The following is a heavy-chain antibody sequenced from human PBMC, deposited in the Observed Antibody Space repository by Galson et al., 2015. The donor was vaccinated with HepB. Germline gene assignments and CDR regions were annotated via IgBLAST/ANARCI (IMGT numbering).Heavy chain of an antibody. J-gene: IGHJ4*02. CDR2: SDPEDGET. CDR3: ATRGSFWSGYYGAVVY. V-gene: IGHV1-24*01. Sequence: SVKVSCKVSGYTLTELSMHWVRQAPGKGLEWMGGSDPEDGETIYAQKFQGRVTMTEDTSTDTAYMELSSLRSEDTAVYYCATRGSFWSGYYGAVVYWGQGTLVTVSS. CDR1: GYTLTELS. D-gene: IGHD3-3*01.